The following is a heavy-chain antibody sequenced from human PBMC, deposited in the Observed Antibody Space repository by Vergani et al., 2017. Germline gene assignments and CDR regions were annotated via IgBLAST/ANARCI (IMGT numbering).Heavy chain of an antibody. Sequence: EVQLVQSGAEVKKPGESLRISCKGSGYSFTSYWISWVRQMPGKGLEWMGIIYPGDSDTRYSPSFQGQVTISADKSISTAYLQWSSLKASDTAMYYCARGRYYGSEFPHAFDIWGQGTMVTVSS. J-gene: IGHJ3*02. D-gene: IGHD3-10*01. CDR1: GYSFTSYW. CDR3: ARGRYYGSEFPHAFDI. V-gene: IGHV5-51*01. CDR2: IYPGDSDT.